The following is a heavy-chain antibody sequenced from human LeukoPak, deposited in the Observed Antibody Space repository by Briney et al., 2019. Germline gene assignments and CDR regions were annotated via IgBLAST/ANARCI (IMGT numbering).Heavy chain of an antibody. CDR3: ALRRSYCSSTSCPPDY. D-gene: IGHD2-2*01. V-gene: IGHV1-2*04. CDR1: GYTFTGYY. CDR2: INPNSGGT. J-gene: IGHJ4*02. Sequence: ASVKVSCKASGYTFTGYYMHWVRQAPGQGLEWMGWINPNSGGTNYAQKFQGWVTMTRDTSISTAYMELSRLRPDDTAVYYCALRRSYCSSTSCPPDYWGQGTLVTVSS.